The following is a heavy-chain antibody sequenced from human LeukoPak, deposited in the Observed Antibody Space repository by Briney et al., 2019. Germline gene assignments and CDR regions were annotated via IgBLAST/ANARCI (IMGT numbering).Heavy chain of an antibody. CDR3: AKSPNWGTHS. D-gene: IGHD7-27*01. Sequence: GGSLRLSCAASGFTFSTYTMYWVRHPPGKRLEWVSIIGNNGGGIHYADSVKGRFTISRDNFKNALYLQMNSLRVEDTAVYYLAKSPNWGTHSRGQGILVTVSS. CDR2: IGNNGGGI. V-gene: IGHV3-23*01. CDR1: GFTFSTYT. J-gene: IGHJ5*01.